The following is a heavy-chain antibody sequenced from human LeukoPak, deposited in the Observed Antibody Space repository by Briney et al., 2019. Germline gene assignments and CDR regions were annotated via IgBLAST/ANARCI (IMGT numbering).Heavy chain of an antibody. CDR2: MNPNSGNT. CDR1: GYTSTSYD. J-gene: IGHJ4*02. D-gene: IGHD6-19*01. Sequence: GASVKVSCKASGYTSTSYDINWVRQATGQGLEWMGWMNPNSGNTGYAQKFQGRVTMTRNTSISTAYMELSSLRSEDTAVYYCARGLSSGWFAGSYFDYWGQGTLVTVSS. CDR3: ARGLSSGWFAGSYFDY. V-gene: IGHV1-8*01.